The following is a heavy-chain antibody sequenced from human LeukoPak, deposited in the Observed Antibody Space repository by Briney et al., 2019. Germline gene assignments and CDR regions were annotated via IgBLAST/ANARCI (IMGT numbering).Heavy chain of an antibody. CDR1: GGSISSSNW. V-gene: IGHV4-4*02. Sequence: SGTLSLTCAVSGGSISSSNWWSWVRQPPGKGLEWIGYIYYSGSTNYNPSLKSRVTISVDTSKNQFSLKLSSVTAADTAVYYCARAIITMIDGGYFDYWGQGTLVTVSS. J-gene: IGHJ4*02. CDR3: ARAIITMIDGGYFDY. D-gene: IGHD3-22*01. CDR2: IYYSGST.